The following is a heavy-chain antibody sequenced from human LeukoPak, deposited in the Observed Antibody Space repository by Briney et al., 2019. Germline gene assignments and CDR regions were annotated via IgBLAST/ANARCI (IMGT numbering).Heavy chain of an antibody. Sequence: GGSLRLSCPASGFTFSSYWMSWVRQAPGKGLEWVANIKQDGSEKYYVDSVKGRFTISRDNAKNSLYLQMNSLRAEDTAVYYCARTEPASGSNDYWGQGTLVTVSS. D-gene: IGHD1-26*01. CDR1: GFTFSSYW. V-gene: IGHV3-7*01. CDR3: ARTEPASGSNDY. CDR2: IKQDGSEK. J-gene: IGHJ4*02.